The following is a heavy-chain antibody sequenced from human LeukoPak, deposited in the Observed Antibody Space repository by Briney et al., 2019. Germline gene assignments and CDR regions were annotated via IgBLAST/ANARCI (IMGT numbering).Heavy chain of an antibody. D-gene: IGHD3-3*01. Sequence: SGGSLRLSCAASGFTFINHAMTWVRQAPGKGLEWVSAIGGSGGGTYYADSVRGRFTISRDNSNNTLYLQMNSLRAEDTAVYYCAKEAFWSGYYYFPNAFDIWGQGTMVTVSS. V-gene: IGHV3-23*01. CDR1: GFTFINHA. J-gene: IGHJ3*02. CDR2: IGGSGGGT. CDR3: AKEAFWSGYYYFPNAFDI.